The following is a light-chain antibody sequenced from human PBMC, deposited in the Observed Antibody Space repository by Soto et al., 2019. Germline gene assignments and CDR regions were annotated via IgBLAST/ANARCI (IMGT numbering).Light chain of an antibody. V-gene: IGKV3-11*01. Sequence: EIVLTQSPATLSLSPGERATLSCRASQGVSSYLAWYQQKPGQAPRVLIHDASNRANGIPARFSGSGSGTDFTLTISSLEPEDFAVYYCQQRSAWPLTFGGGTKVDIK. CDR3: QQRSAWPLT. CDR2: DAS. CDR1: QGVSSY. J-gene: IGKJ4*01.